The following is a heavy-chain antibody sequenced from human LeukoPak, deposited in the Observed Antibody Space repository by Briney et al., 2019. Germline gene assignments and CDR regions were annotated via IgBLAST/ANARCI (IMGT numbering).Heavy chain of an antibody. V-gene: IGHV3-30*18. CDR1: GFTFSSYG. J-gene: IGHJ4*02. CDR3: AKDLLVQSPAASPFDY. D-gene: IGHD2-2*01. CDR2: ISYDGSNK. Sequence: GGSLRLSCADSGFTFSSYGMHWVRQAPGKGLEWVAVISYDGSNKYYADSVKGRFTISRDNSKNTLYLQMNSLRAEDTAVYYCAKDLLVQSPAASPFDYWGQGTLVTVSS.